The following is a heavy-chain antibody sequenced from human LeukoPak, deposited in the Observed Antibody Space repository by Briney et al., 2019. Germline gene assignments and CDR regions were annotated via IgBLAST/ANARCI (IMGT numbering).Heavy chain of an antibody. J-gene: IGHJ4*02. V-gene: IGHV4-61*01. CDR1: GGSVSSGSYY. CDR2: IHYSGST. D-gene: IGHD3-22*01. CDR3: ASSDYYDSSGYSFDY. Sequence: PSETLSLTCTVSGGSVSSGSYYWSWIRQPPGMGLEWIGYIHYSGSTNYNPSLKSRVTILVDTSKNQFSLKLTSVTAADTAVYSCASSDYYDSSGYSFDYWGQGTLVIVSS.